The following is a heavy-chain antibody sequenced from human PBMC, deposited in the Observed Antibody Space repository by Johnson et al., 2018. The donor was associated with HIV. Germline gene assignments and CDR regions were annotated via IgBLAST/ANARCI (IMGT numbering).Heavy chain of an antibody. Sequence: QMLLVESGGGVVQPGKSLRLSCAASGFTFSSSAMHWVRQAPGQGLQWVALIRYDGSNKYYADSVKGRFTISRDNSKNTLYLQMNSLRAEDTAVYYCAKQYYGSGGSVHAFDIWGQGTMVTVSS. CDR2: IRYDGSNK. CDR1: GFTFSSSA. D-gene: IGHD3-10*01. J-gene: IGHJ3*02. CDR3: AKQYYGSGGSVHAFDI. V-gene: IGHV3-30*02.